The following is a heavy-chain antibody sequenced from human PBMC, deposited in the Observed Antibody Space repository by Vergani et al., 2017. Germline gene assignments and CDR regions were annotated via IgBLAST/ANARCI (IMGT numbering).Heavy chain of an antibody. J-gene: IGHJ3*02. CDR2: IYSGGST. D-gene: IGHD1-26*01. CDR1: GFTLSSYA. CDR3: ARDSGGSYYAFDI. Sequence: EVQLVESGGGLVQPGGSLRLSCEASGFTLSSYAMHWVRQAPGKGLEWVSVIYSGGSTYYADSVKGRFTISRDNSKNTLYLQMNSLRAEDTAVYYCARDSGGSYYAFDIWGQGTMVTVSS. V-gene: IGHV3-66*01.